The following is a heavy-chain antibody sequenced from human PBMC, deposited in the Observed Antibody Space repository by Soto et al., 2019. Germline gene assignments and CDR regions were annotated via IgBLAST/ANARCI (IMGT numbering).Heavy chain of an antibody. D-gene: IGHD5-12*01. CDR2: IYYSGST. CDR3: AKAEYSGYDYDFDY. J-gene: IGHJ4*02. Sequence: QLQLQESGPGLVKPSETLSLTCTVSGGSISSSSYYWGWIRQPPGKGLEWIGSIYYSGSTYYNPSLKSRVTISVDTSKNQFSLKLSSVTAADTAVYHCAKAEYSGYDYDFDYWGQGTLVTVSS. CDR1: GGSISSSSYY. V-gene: IGHV4-39*01.